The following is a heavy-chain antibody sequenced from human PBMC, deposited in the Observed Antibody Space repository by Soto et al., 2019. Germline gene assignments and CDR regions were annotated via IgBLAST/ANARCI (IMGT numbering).Heavy chain of an antibody. V-gene: IGHV4-59*01. J-gene: IGHJ5*02. CDR1: GGSISSYY. Sequence: PSETLSLTCTVSGGSISSYYWSWIRQPPGKGLEWIGYIYYSGSTNYNPSFKGRVIISVDTSKNQFSVRLSSVTAADTAVYYCARAYYDTKGYILDPWGLGTLVTVSS. D-gene: IGHD3-16*01. CDR3: ARAYYDTKGYILDP. CDR2: IYYSGST.